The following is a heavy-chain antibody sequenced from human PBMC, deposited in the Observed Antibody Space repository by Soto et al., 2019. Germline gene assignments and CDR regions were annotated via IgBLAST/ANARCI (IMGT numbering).Heavy chain of an antibody. CDR1: GYTFTSYY. Sequence: SVKVSCKASGYTFTSYYMHWVRQAPGQGLEWMGIINPSGGSTSYAQKFQGRVTMTRDTSTSTVYMELSSLRSEDTAVYYCARDQYYDFWSGYSLPDYWGQGTLVTVSS. J-gene: IGHJ4*02. CDR2: INPSGGST. V-gene: IGHV1-46*01. D-gene: IGHD3-3*01. CDR3: ARDQYYDFWSGYSLPDY.